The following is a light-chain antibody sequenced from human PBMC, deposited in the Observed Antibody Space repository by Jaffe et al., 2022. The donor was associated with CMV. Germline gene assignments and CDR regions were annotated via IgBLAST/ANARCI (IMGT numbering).Light chain of an antibody. Sequence: YELTQPPSVSVSPGQTARITCSGDALTTQYAYWYQQKTGQAPVMVIYQDTERPSGIPDRFSGFSSGTTVTLTISGVQAEDEADYFCQSADSSGTSVVFGGGTKVTVL. CDR2: QDT. CDR1: ALTTQY. V-gene: IGLV3-25*03. CDR3: QSADSSGTSVV. J-gene: IGLJ2*01.